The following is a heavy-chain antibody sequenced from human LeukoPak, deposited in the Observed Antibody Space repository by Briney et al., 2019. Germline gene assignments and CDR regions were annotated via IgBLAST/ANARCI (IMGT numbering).Heavy chain of an antibody. Sequence: SETLSLTCTVSNDSISSGAYYWSWIRQPPGKGLEWIGYIYYSGSTNYNPSLKSRVTISVDTSKNQFSLKLSSVTAADTAVYYCASIQSGSYSDWGQGTLVTVSS. J-gene: IGHJ4*02. CDR2: IYYSGST. D-gene: IGHD1-26*01. CDR3: ASIQSGSYSD. V-gene: IGHV4-61*08. CDR1: NDSISSGAYY.